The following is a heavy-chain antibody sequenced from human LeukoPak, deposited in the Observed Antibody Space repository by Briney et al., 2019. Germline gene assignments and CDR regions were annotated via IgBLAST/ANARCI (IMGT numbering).Heavy chain of an antibody. Sequence: SETLSLTCAVYGGSFSGYYWSWIRQPPGKGLEWIGEINHSGSTNYNPSLKSRVTISVDTSKNQFSLKLSSVTAADTAVYYCARFSKGRVVAATVDAFDIWGQGTMVTVSS. J-gene: IGHJ3*02. CDR3: ARFSKGRVVAATVDAFDI. V-gene: IGHV4-34*01. D-gene: IGHD2-15*01. CDR1: GGSFSGYY. CDR2: INHSGST.